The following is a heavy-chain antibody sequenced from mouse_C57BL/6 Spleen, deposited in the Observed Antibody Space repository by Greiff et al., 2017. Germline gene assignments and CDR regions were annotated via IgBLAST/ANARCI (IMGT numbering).Heavy chain of an antibody. V-gene: IGHV1-42*01. Sequence: EVQLQQSGPELVKPGASVKISCKASGYSFTGYYMNWVKQSPEKSLEWIGEINPSTGGTTYNQKFKAKATLTVDKSSSTAYMQLKSLTSEDSAVYYCARMGDYEGNYWGQGTTLTVSS. CDR3: ARMGDYEGNY. CDR2: INPSTGGT. D-gene: IGHD2-4*01. J-gene: IGHJ2*01. CDR1: GYSFTGYY.